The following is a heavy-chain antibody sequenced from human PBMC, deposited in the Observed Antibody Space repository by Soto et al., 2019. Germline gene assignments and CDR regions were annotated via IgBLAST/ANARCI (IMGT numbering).Heavy chain of an antibody. CDR2: PSLSGST. CDR3: ARAEVGYDSSGYYRYGMDV. V-gene: IGHV4-31*01. D-gene: IGHD3-22*01. Sequence: QVQLQEPGPGLVKPSQTLSLTCSVSGGSISSGGYYWSWIRQPPGKGLEWIVSPSLSGSTHRNPSLKCPLTISIDVSKNQLALYLTSVTAADTAVYYCARAEVGYDSSGYYRYGMDVWGQGTTVTVS. CDR1: GGSISSGGYY. J-gene: IGHJ6*02.